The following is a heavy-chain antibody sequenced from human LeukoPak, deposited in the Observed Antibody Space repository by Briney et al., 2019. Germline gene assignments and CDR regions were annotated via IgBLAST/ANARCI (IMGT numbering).Heavy chain of an antibody. CDR2: INTNTGNP. CDR1: GYTFTSYA. Sequence: GASVKVSCKASGYTFTSYAMNWVRQAPGQGLEWMGWINTNTGNPTYAQGFTGRFVFSLDTSVSTAYLQISSLKAEDTAVYYCASAAEVMPAHANRKINWFDPWGQGTLVTVSS. V-gene: IGHV7-4-1*02. CDR3: ASAAEVMPAHANRKINWFDP. J-gene: IGHJ5*02. D-gene: IGHD3-16*01.